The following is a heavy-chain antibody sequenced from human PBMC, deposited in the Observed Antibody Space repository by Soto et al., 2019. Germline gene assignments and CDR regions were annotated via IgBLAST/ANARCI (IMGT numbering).Heavy chain of an antibody. Sequence: PGGSLRLSCAASGFTFSTYAMTWVRQAPGKGLEWVSMISSSGDGTYYEDSVKGRFTISRDNSRNTLNLQMNSVRAEDTAVYYCAKNGDFWSWGMDVWGQGTTVTVSS. CDR2: ISSSGDGT. CDR1: GFTFSTYA. CDR3: AKNGDFWSWGMDV. J-gene: IGHJ6*02. V-gene: IGHV3-23*01. D-gene: IGHD3-3*01.